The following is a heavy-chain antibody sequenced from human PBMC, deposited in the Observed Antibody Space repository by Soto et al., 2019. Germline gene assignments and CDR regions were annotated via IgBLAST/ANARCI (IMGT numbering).Heavy chain of an antibody. D-gene: IGHD2-2*01. CDR2: INPSGGST. J-gene: IGHJ3*02. V-gene: IGHV1-46*03. CDR1: GYTFTSYY. Sequence: ASVKVSCKASGYTFTSYYMHWVRQAPGQGLEWMGIINPSGGSTSYAQKFQGRVTMTRDTSTSTVYMELSSLRSEDTAVYYCARSPFQLQNRNDAFDIWGQGTMLTVSS. CDR3: ARSPFQLQNRNDAFDI.